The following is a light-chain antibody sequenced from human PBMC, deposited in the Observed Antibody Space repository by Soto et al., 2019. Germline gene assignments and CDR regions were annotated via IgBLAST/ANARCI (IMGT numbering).Light chain of an antibody. CDR3: QQYNNLPPWT. Sequence: ILMTQSPATLSVSPGERATLSCRASQSVSNNLAWYQQKPGQAPRLLIYDASTRATGIPPRFSGSGSGTEFTLTISGLQSEDFAVYYCQQYNNLPPWTFGQGTKVEIK. J-gene: IGKJ1*01. CDR2: DAS. V-gene: IGKV3-15*01. CDR1: QSVSNN.